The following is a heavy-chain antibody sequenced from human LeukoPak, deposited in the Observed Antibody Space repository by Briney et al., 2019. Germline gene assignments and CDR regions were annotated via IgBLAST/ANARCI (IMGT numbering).Heavy chain of an antibody. CDR2: ISVDIGNT. CDR1: GYTFRNYG. Sequence: ASVKVSCKASGYTFRNYGISWMRQAPGQGLEWMGWISVDIGNTNYAQNLQGRVTMTRDTFTSTAYMELTGLRSDDTAVYYCARDRLGYCGGGTCLLFDNWGQGTPVTVSS. J-gene: IGHJ4*02. CDR3: ARDRLGYCGGGTCLLFDN. D-gene: IGHD2-15*01. V-gene: IGHV1-18*01.